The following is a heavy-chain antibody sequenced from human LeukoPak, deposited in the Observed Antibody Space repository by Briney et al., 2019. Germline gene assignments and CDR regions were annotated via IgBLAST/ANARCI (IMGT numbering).Heavy chain of an antibody. CDR2: IWPGDSDT. CDR1: GYSFAGYR. Sequence: GESLKISCKGSGYSFAGYRIAWVRQMPGRGLEWMGIIWPGDSDTRYCPSSQGQVIISADKFISTAFLQWTSLEASDTAMYYCARTRMIAGLYYFDYWGQGTLVTVSS. D-gene: IGHD3-22*01. CDR3: ARTRMIAGLYYFDY. V-gene: IGHV5-51*01. J-gene: IGHJ4*02.